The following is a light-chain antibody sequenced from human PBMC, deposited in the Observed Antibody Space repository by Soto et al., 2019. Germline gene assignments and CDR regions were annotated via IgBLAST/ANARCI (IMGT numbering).Light chain of an antibody. V-gene: IGKV3-20*01. CDR3: HQYGSSVPYT. CDR1: ESVTSNY. CDR2: GAS. J-gene: IGKJ2*01. Sequence: EIVLTQSPGTLSLSPGDRATLSCRASESVTSNYLACYQQTPGEAPRLLIYGASNRAAGIPDRFSGTGSGTDFTLVISRLEPEDVAVYYCHQYGSSVPYTFGQGTKLEIK.